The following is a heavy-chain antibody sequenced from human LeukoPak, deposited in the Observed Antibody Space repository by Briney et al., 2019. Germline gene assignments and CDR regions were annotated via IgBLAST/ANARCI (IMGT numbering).Heavy chain of an antibody. CDR3: ARLSGTHDILTGYSYNWFDP. D-gene: IGHD3-9*01. Sequence: GESLKISCKGSGYSFTSYWIGWVRQMPGKGLEWMGIIYPGDSDTRYSPSFQGQVTISADKSISTAYLQWSSLKASDTAMYYCARLSGTHDILTGYSYNWFDPWGQGTLVTVSS. V-gene: IGHV5-51*01. CDR2: IYPGDSDT. CDR1: GYSFTSYW. J-gene: IGHJ5*02.